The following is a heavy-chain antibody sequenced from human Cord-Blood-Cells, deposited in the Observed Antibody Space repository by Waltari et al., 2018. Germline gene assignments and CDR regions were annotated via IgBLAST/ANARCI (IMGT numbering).Heavy chain of an antibody. Sequence: QVQLVQSGAEVKKPGSSVTVSCKASGGTFSSYAISWVRQDPGQGLEWMGRIIPILGIANYAQKFQGRVTITADKSTSTAYMELSSLRSEDTAVYYCARDRGGYSGYNDAFDIWGQGTMVTVSS. CDR1: GGTFSSYA. CDR2: IIPILGIA. J-gene: IGHJ3*02. D-gene: IGHD5-12*01. CDR3: ARDRGGYSGYNDAFDI. V-gene: IGHV1-69*09.